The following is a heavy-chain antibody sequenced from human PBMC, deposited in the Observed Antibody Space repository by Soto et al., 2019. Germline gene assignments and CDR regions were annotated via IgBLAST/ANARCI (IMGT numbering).Heavy chain of an antibody. CDR3: ARENFPQTGSYYGF. Sequence: ASVKVSCKASGYSFTAHSIHWVRQAPGQRLEWMGWVTAARGNTDYSQKFRGRVTITRDTYASTAYMELSNLRSEDTAFYYCARENFPQTGSYYGFWGQGTLVTVSS. CDR2: VTAARGNT. J-gene: IGHJ4*02. V-gene: IGHV1-3*01. CDR1: GYSFTAHS. D-gene: IGHD1-26*01.